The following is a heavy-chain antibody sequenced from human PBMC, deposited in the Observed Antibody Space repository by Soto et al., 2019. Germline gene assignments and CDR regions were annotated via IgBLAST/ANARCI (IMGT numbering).Heavy chain of an antibody. D-gene: IGHD4-17*01. CDR1: GFTFSSYA. Sequence: EVQLLESGGGLVQPGGSLRLSCAASGFTFSSYAMSWVRQAPGKGLEWVSAISGSGGSTYYADSVKGRFTISRDNSKNTLDLQMNSLRAEDTAVYYCAKGGGMTVTNWYFDLWGRGTLVTVSS. V-gene: IGHV3-23*01. CDR3: AKGGGMTVTNWYFDL. CDR2: ISGSGGST. J-gene: IGHJ2*01.